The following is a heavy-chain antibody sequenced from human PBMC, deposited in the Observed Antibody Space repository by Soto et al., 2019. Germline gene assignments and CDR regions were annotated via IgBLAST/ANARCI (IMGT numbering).Heavy chain of an antibody. V-gene: IGHV1-2*04. Sequence: ASVKVSCKASGYTFTGYYMHWVRQAPGQGLEWMGWINPNSGGTNYAQKFQGWVTMTRDTSISTAYMELSSLRSEDTAVYYCARTYYYDSSGPIQDAFDIWGQGTMVTVSS. J-gene: IGHJ3*02. CDR3: ARTYYYDSSGPIQDAFDI. CDR1: GYTFTGYY. D-gene: IGHD3-22*01. CDR2: INPNSGGT.